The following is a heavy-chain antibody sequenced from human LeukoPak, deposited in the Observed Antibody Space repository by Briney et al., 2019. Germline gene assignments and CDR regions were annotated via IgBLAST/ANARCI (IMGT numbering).Heavy chain of an antibody. D-gene: IGHD3-16*01. V-gene: IGHV1-46*01. CDR1: GYTFTTYY. Sequence: GASVKVSCKTSGYTFTTYYIHWVRQAPGQGLEWMGIINPSGGITTSAQKFQGRVTMTRDMSTSTVYMELSSLRAEDTAVYYCARGRKEGGANNWFDPWGQGTLVTVSS. J-gene: IGHJ5*02. CDR3: ARGRKEGGANNWFDP. CDR2: INPSGGIT.